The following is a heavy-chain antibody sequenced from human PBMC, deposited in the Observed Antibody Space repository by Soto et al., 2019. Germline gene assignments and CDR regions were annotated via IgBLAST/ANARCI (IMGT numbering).Heavy chain of an antibody. CDR3: ARDRRLITMVRGVSLWFDP. D-gene: IGHD3-10*01. V-gene: IGHV4-34*01. CDR2: INHSGST. J-gene: IGHJ5*02. CDR1: GGSFSGYY. Sequence: PSETLSLTCAVYGGSFSGYYWSWIRQPPGKGLEWIGEINHSGSTNYNPSLKSRVTISVDTSKNQFSLKLSSVTAADTAVYYYARDRRLITMVRGVSLWFDPWGQGTLVTAPQ.